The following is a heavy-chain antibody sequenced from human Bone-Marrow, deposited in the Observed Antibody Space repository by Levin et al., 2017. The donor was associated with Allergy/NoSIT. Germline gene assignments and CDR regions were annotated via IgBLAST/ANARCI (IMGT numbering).Heavy chain of an antibody. D-gene: IGHD2-2*02. CDR3: AKSVGSWYTRVVCRSQTPSRKEQYGMDV. Sequence: GGSLRLSCAASGFTFSSYAMSWVRQAPGKGLEWVSAISGSGGSTYYADSVKGRFTISRDNSKNTLYLQMNSLRAEDTAVYYCAKSVGSWYTRVVCRSQTPSRKEQYGMDVWGQGTTVTVSS. V-gene: IGHV3-23*01. J-gene: IGHJ6*02. CDR2: ISGSGGST. CDR1: GFTFSSYA.